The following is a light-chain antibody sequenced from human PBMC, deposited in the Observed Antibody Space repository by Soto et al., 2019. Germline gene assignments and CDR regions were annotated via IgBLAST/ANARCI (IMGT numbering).Light chain of an antibody. J-gene: IGKJ2*01. Sequence: DIVMTQSPDFLAVSLGERATITCKSSQNVLYRSSNKSYLAWYQQRPGQPPRLLLYWSSTRESVVPDRFIGSGSKTDFTITISSLQAGDEAIYCQQYYNTPYTFGQGTTLEIK. CDR3: QQYYNTPYT. V-gene: IGKV4-1*01. CDR1: QNVLYRSSNKSY. CDR2: WSS.